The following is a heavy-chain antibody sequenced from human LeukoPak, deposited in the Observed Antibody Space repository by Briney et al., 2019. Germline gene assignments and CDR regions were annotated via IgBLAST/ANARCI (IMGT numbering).Heavy chain of an antibody. CDR1: GFAVSSNY. Sequence: PGGSLRLSCAASGFAVSSNYMSWVRQAPGKGLEWVSVIYSGGSIYYTDSVKGRFTISRDNSKNTVYLQINSLRAEDTAVYYCARDRDTAMGLWGQGTLVAVSS. V-gene: IGHV3-53*01. CDR2: IYSGGSI. J-gene: IGHJ4*02. CDR3: ARDRDTAMGL. D-gene: IGHD5-18*01.